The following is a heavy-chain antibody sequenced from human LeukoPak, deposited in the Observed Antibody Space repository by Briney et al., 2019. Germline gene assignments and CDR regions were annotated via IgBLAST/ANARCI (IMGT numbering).Heavy chain of an antibody. V-gene: IGHV3-33*01. CDR2: IWYDGNNK. Sequence: GGSLRLSCAASGFSFSTYGMHWVRQAPGKGLEWVAVIWYDGNNKYYADSVKGRITISRDNSKNTLFLQMNSLRAEDSAVYYCARAPPYCSGGACYFDYWGQGTLVTVSS. CDR3: ARAPPYCSGGACYFDY. CDR1: GFSFSTYG. D-gene: IGHD2-15*01. J-gene: IGHJ4*02.